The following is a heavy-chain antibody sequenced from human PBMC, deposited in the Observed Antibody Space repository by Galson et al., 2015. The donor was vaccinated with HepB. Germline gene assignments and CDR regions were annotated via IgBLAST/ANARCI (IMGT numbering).Heavy chain of an antibody. CDR1: GFTFSSYS. V-gene: IGHV3-21*01. J-gene: IGHJ3*02. CDR2: ISSSSSYI. CDR3: ARDPSGITQPFDI. D-gene: IGHD3-10*01. Sequence: SLRLSCAASGFTFSSYSMNWVRQAPGKGLEWVSSISSSSSYIYYADSVKGRFTISRDNAKNSLYLQMNSLRAEDTAVYYCARDPSGITQPFDIWGQGTMVTVSS.